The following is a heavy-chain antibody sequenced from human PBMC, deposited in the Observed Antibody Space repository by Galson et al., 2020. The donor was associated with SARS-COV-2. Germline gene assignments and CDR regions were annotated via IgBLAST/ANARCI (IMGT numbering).Heavy chain of an antibody. Sequence: GESLKISCAASGFSFSTYAMHWVRQAPGKGLEWMAVIWSDGNHKYYGDSVKERFTISRDNSKNTVNLQMNSLRLEDTAVYYCASSIIVAGGIDYWGQGTLVTVSS. CDR2: IWSDGNHK. CDR3: ASSIIVAGGIDY. J-gene: IGHJ4*02. V-gene: IGHV3-33*01. CDR1: GFSFSTYA. D-gene: IGHD6-19*01.